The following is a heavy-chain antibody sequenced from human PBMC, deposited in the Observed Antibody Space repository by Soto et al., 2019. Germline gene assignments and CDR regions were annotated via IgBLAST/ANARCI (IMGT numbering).Heavy chain of an antibody. CDR3: AIGNCNNGVSYLDYYGLDV. CDR2: INPDSGGT. CDR1: GYTFTDYS. Sequence: GASVKVSCKTSGYTFTDYSFHWVRQAPGQGLEWMGWINPDSGGTNCAQNFLGRVTMTRDTSISTAYMEVRRLRSDDTAVYYCAIGNCNNGVSYLDYYGLDVWGQGTTVTVSS. V-gene: IGHV1-2*02. J-gene: IGHJ6*02. D-gene: IGHD2-8*01.